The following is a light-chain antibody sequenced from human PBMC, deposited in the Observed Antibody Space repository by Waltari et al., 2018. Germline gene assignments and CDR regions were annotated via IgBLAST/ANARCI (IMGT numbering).Light chain of an antibody. J-gene: IGLJ3*02. CDR1: VLGRKY. V-gene: IGLV3-27*01. Sequence: SYELTQPSSVSVSPGQTARITCSGDVLGRKYARWFQQKPGPAPVLVIYKDSERPSGIPERFSGSSSGTTVTLTINGAQVEDEADYYCYAATDNNRVFGGGTKLIVL. CDR2: KDS. CDR3: YAATDNNRV.